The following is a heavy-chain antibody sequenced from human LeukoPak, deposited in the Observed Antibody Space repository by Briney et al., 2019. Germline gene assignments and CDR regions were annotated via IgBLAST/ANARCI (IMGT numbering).Heavy chain of an antibody. Sequence: GGSLRLSCAASGFNFANHAMSWVRQTPGKGLEWVSAISGGGDITYYADSVTGRFTISRDNSKNTLYLQMNSLRAGDTAVYYCAKSSYYDSSGFYREYYFDYWGQGTLVPVSS. CDR1: GFNFANHA. CDR3: AKSSYYDSSGFYREYYFDY. CDR2: ISGGGDIT. V-gene: IGHV3-23*01. J-gene: IGHJ4*02. D-gene: IGHD3-22*01.